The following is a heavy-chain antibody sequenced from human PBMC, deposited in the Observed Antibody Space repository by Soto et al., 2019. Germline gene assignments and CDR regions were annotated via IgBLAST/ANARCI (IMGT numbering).Heavy chain of an antibody. CDR3: ARARPTLIAVAGTPTDFFFDY. CDR2: IKQDGSEK. CDR1: GFTFSSYW. V-gene: IGHV3-7*01. Sequence: PGGSLRLSCAASGFTFSSYWMSWVRQAPGKGLEWVANIKQDGSEKYYVDSVKGRFTISRDNAKNSLYLQMNSLRAEDTAVYYCARARPTLIAVAGTPTDFFFDYWGQGTLVTVSS. D-gene: IGHD6-19*01. J-gene: IGHJ4*02.